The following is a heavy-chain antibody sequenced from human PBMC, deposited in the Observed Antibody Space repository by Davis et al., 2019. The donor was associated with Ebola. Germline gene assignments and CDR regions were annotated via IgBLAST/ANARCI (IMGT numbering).Heavy chain of an antibody. CDR3: ASSSWYAEYFQH. J-gene: IGHJ1*01. CDR2: IDTAGDT. CDR1: GFTFSNYD. V-gene: IGHV3-13*01. D-gene: IGHD6-13*01. Sequence: GESLKISCAASGFTFSNYDIHWVRQITGKGLEWVSAIDTAGDTYYPGSVKGRFTISRENAKNSLYLQMNSLRAEDTAVYYCASSSWYAEYFQHWGQGTLVTVSS.